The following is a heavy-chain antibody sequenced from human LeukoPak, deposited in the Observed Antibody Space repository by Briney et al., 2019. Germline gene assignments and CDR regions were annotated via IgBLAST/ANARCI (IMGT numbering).Heavy chain of an antibody. CDR2: INSDGSST. D-gene: IGHD3-22*01. J-gene: IGHJ4*02. CDR3: ARDEGTYCDSSGHYPDY. Sequence: PGGSLRLSCAASGFTFSSYWMHWVRQAPGKGLVWVSRINSDGSSTSYADSVKGRFTISRDNAKNTLYLQMNSLRAEDTAVYYCARDEGTYCDSSGHYPDYWGQGTLVTVSS. V-gene: IGHV3-74*01. CDR1: GFTFSSYW.